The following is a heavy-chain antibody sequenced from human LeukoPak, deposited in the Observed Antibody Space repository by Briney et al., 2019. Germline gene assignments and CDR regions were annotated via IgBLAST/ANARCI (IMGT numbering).Heavy chain of an antibody. Sequence: PGGSLRLSCAASGFTFSGYSMNWVRQAPGKGLEWVSGISNSGGSAYYADSVKGRFTISRDNSRSTLYLQMNSLRAEDTAVYYCAKGLRLGELSSGFDYWGQGTLVTVSS. V-gene: IGHV3-23*01. CDR2: ISNSGGSA. CDR3: AKGLRLGELSSGFDY. CDR1: GFTFSGYS. J-gene: IGHJ4*02. D-gene: IGHD3-16*02.